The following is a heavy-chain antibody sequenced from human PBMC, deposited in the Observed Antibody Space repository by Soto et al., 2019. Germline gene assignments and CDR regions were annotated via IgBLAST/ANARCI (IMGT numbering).Heavy chain of an antibody. Sequence: PGESLKISCKASGYIFTTHWIGWVRRMPGKGLEWLGVIYPGDSDTRYSPSFQGQVTISADKSITTAYLQWSSLKASDTAFYYCGRALKDQGVPHHVFVLWAQGTRDPGSS. V-gene: IGHV5-51*01. J-gene: IGHJ3*01. CDR1: GYIFTTHW. D-gene: IGHD3-16*01. CDR3: GRALKDQGVPHHVFVL. CDR2: IYPGDSDT.